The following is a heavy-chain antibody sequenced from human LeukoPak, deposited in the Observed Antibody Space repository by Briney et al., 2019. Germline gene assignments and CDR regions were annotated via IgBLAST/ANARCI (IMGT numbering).Heavy chain of an antibody. Sequence: PSETLSLTCTVSGXSISSSSYYWGWIRQPPGKGLEWIGSFYYTGTTYYNPSLESRVTISVDTSKNQFSLKLNSVTAADTAVYYCVRPSTGYGMDVWGPGATVTVSS. J-gene: IGHJ6*02. D-gene: IGHD2-2*01. CDR1: GXSISSSSYY. V-gene: IGHV4-39*01. CDR2: FYYTGTT. CDR3: VRPSTGYGMDV.